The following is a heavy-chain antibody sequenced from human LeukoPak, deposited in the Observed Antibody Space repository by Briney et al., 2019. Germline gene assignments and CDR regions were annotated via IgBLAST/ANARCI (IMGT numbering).Heavy chain of an antibody. CDR3: HPTDDGRYVY. V-gene: IGHV3-30*03. D-gene: IGHD4-17*01. CDR2: ISFDGSNK. CDR1: GFTFSSYG. Sequence: GGSLRLSCAASGFTFSSYGMHWVRQAPGKGLEWVAVISFDGSNKYYVDSVKGRFTISRDNSKNMLYLQMNSLRPEDTAVYYCHPTDDGRYVYWGQGTLVTVSS. J-gene: IGHJ4*02.